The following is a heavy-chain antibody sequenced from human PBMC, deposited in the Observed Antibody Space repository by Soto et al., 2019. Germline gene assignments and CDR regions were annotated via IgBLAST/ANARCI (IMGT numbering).Heavy chain of an antibody. Sequence: QVQLVQSGAEVKKPGASVKVSCKASGYTFTSYGISWVRQAPGQVLDWMGWIRGYNGNTNYAQQLQGRVTMTTDTSTSTAYRERRSLRSDDTTVYYCARDIVVVPAIKAGWFDPWGQGTLVTVSS. V-gene: IGHV1-18*04. J-gene: IGHJ5*02. CDR2: IRGYNGNT. CDR1: GYTFTSYG. D-gene: IGHD2-2*01. CDR3: ARDIVVVPAIKAGWFDP.